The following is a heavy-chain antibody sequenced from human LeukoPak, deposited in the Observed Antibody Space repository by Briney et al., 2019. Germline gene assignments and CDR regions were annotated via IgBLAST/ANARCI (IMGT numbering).Heavy chain of an antibody. D-gene: IGHD6-13*01. Sequence: RPSETLSLTCIVSGGSISSSSYYWGWIRQPPGKGLEWIGSIYYSGSTYSNPSLKSRVTISVDTSKNQFSLKLSSVTAADTAVYYCARLEREGYSSRWGQGTLVTVSS. V-gene: IGHV4-39*07. CDR1: GGSISSSSYY. J-gene: IGHJ4*02. CDR3: ARLEREGYSSR. CDR2: IYYSGST.